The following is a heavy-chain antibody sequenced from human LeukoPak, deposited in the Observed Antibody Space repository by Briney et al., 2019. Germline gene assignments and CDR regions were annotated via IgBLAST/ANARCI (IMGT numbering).Heavy chain of an antibody. CDR1: GFTFSSYS. D-gene: IGHD6-19*01. CDR3: ARGPSPNSSGWLINY. V-gene: IGHV3-21*01. CDR2: ISSSSSYI. Sequence: GGSLRLSCAASGFTFSSYSMNWVRQAPGKGLEWVSSISSSSSYIYYADSVKGRFTISRDNAKNSLYLQMNSLRAEDTAVYYCARGPSPNSSGWLINYWGQGTLVTVSS. J-gene: IGHJ4*02.